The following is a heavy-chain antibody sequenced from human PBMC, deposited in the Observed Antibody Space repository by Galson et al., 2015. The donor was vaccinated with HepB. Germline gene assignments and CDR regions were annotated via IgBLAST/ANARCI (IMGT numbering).Heavy chain of an antibody. CDR2: INGIGDST. CDR1: GFTFSRYA. Sequence: SLRLSCAASGFTFSRYAMSWVRQAPGKGLEWVSGINGIGDSTYYADSVKGRFTISRDNSRNTLYLQMNRLRAEDTAVYYCARDYCSATSCYNIAGEDYFDYWGQGTRVTVSS. V-gene: IGHV3-23*01. D-gene: IGHD2-2*02. J-gene: IGHJ4*02. CDR3: ARDYCSATSCYNIAGEDYFDY.